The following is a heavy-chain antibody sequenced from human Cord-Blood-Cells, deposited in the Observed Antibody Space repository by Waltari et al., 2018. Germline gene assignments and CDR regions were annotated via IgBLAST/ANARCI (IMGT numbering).Heavy chain of an antibody. D-gene: IGHD6-25*01. CDR2: IYPGDSDT. V-gene: IGHV5-51*01. Sequence: EVQLVRSGAEVKKPGESLKISCKGSGYSFTSYWIGWVRQMPGQGLEWMGIIYPGDSDTRYSPSAHGQVTISADKSISTAYLQWSSLKASDTAMYYCARHLSGIAAPGDYWGQGTLVTVSS. CDR3: ARHLSGIAAPGDY. J-gene: IGHJ4*02. CDR1: GYSFTSYW.